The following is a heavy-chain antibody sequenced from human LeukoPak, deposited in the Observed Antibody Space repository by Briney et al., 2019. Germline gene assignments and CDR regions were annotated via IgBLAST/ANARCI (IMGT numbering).Heavy chain of an antibody. Sequence: ASVKVSCKASGYTFTSYGISWVRQAPGQGLEWMGWISAYNGNTNYAQKLQGRVTMTTDTSTSTAYMELRSLRSDDTAVYYCARDLTGGGNSGWFDPWGQGTLVTVSS. J-gene: IGHJ5*02. CDR3: ARDLTGGGNSGWFDP. D-gene: IGHD4-23*01. CDR2: ISAYNGNT. V-gene: IGHV1-18*01. CDR1: GYTFTSYG.